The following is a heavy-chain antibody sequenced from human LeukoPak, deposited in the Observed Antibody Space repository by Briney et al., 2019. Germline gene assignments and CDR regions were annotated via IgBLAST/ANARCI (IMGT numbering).Heavy chain of an antibody. D-gene: IGHD6-13*01. Sequence: SETLSLTCAVYGGSFSGYYWSWIRQPPGKGLEWIGEINHSGSTNYNPSLKSRVTISVDTSKNQFSLKLSSVTAADTAVYYCARVVAAAGMLLYYYYYYMDVWGKGTTVTISS. CDR3: ARVVAAAGMLLYYYYYYMDV. CDR1: GGSFSGYY. J-gene: IGHJ6*03. V-gene: IGHV4-34*01. CDR2: INHSGST.